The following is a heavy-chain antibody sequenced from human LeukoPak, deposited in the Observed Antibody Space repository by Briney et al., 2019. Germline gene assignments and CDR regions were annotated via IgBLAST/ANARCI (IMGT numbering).Heavy chain of an antibody. D-gene: IGHD7-27*01. CDR2: ISGSGGST. J-gene: IGHJ4*02. CDR3: AKDRLGTPDYFDY. CDR1: GFTFSSYG. Sequence: GGTLRLSCAASGFTFSSYGMSWVRQAPGKGLEWVSAISGSGGSTYYADSVKGRFTISRDNSKNTLYLQMNSLRAEDTAVYYCAKDRLGTPDYFDYWGQGTLVTVSS. V-gene: IGHV3-23*01.